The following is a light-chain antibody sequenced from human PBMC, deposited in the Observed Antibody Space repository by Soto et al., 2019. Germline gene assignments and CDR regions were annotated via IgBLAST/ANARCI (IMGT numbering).Light chain of an antibody. CDR3: QQRSNWPSLT. CDR1: QSVSTY. CDR2: DAS. Sequence: VLTQSPATLSLSPGERATLSCRASQSVSTYLAWYQQKPGQAPRLLIYDASNRATGIPARFSGSGSGTDFTLTISSLEPEDFAVYYCQQRSNWPSLTFGQGTRLEIK. V-gene: IGKV3-11*01. J-gene: IGKJ5*01.